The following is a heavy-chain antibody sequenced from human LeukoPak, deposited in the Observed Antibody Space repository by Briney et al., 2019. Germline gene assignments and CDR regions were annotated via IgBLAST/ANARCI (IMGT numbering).Heavy chain of an antibody. D-gene: IGHD4-23*01. CDR3: ARGRPHGNDY. CDR1: GFALSSHW. J-gene: IGHJ4*02. CDR2: VNRDGSET. V-gene: IGHV3-7*01. Sequence: GGSLRLSCAASGFALSSHWMTWVRQVPGRGPEWVANVNRDGSETYYLDSVKGRFTISKDNAKNSLYLQMNSLRVEDTAVYYCARGRPHGNDYWGQGTLVTVSS.